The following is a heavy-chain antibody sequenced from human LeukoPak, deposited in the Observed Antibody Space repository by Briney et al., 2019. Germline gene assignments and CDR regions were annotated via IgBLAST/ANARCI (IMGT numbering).Heavy chain of an antibody. J-gene: IGHJ3*02. V-gene: IGHV5-51*01. CDR3: ARKGYGDAFDI. CDR2: IYPGDSDT. CDR1: GYSFRSFW. Sequence: GESLKISCKASGYSFRSFWIGWVRQMLGKGLEWMGIIYPGDSDTRYSPSFQGQVTISADKSISTAYLQWSSLKASDTAMYYCARKGYGDAFDIWGQGTMVTVSS. D-gene: IGHD5-12*01.